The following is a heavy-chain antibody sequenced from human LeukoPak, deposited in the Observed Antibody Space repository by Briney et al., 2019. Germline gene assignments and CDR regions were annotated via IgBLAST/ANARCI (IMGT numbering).Heavy chain of an antibody. Sequence: PSETLSLTCAVYGGSFSGYYWSWIRQPPGKGLEWIGEINHSGSTNYNPSLKSRVTISVDTSKSQFSLKLSSVTAADTAVYYCARAVTVTTNYFDYWGQGTLVTVSS. V-gene: IGHV4-34*01. CDR2: INHSGST. CDR3: ARAVTVTTNYFDY. J-gene: IGHJ4*02. CDR1: GGSFSGYY. D-gene: IGHD4-17*01.